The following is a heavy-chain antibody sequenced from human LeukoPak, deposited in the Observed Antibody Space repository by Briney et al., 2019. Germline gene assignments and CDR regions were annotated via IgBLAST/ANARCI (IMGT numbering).Heavy chain of an antibody. V-gene: IGHV3-23*01. J-gene: IGHJ4*02. D-gene: IGHD5-12*01. CDR1: GFSLTNFA. CDR3: AKGAYDYIEMGYFDY. Sequence: GGSLRLSCAASGFSLTNFAMSWVRQAPGKGLEWVSLIIGSSGDTYYADSVKGRFTISRDNSKNRLYLQMNSLRAEDTALYYCAKGAYDYIEMGYFDYWGQGTLVTVSS. CDR2: IIGSSGDT.